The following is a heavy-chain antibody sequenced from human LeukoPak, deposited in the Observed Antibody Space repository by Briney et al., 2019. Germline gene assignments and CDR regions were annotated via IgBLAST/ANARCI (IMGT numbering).Heavy chain of an antibody. CDR3: ASTLKYSSSSVDY. D-gene: IGHD6-6*01. Sequence: SVKVSCTASGGTFSSYTISWVRQAPGQGLEWMGRIIPILGIANYAQKFQGRVTITADKSTSTAYMELSSLRSEDTAVYYCASTLKYSSSSVDYWGQGTLVTVSS. CDR1: GGTFSSYT. CDR2: IIPILGIA. V-gene: IGHV1-69*02. J-gene: IGHJ4*02.